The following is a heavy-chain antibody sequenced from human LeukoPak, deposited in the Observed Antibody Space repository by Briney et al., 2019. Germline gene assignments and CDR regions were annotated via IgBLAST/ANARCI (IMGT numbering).Heavy chain of an antibody. CDR2: TYYRSKWYT. CDR1: GDSVSRNTAA. Sequence: SQTPSLTCAISGDSVSRNTAAWNWIRQSPSRGLEWLGRTYYRSKWYTDYAESVKSRITINSDTSKNQFSLHLNSVTPEDTAVYYCARVLWFGQLEIFDYWGQGTLVTVSS. J-gene: IGHJ4*02. V-gene: IGHV6-1*01. D-gene: IGHD3-10*01. CDR3: ARVLWFGQLEIFDY.